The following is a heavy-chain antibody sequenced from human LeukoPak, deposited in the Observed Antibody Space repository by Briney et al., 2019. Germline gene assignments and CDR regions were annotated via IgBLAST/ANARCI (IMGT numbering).Heavy chain of an antibody. D-gene: IGHD3-3*01. Sequence: GGSLRLSCAASGFTVSSNYMSWVRQAPGKGLEWVSVIYSGGSTYYADSVKGRFTISRDNSKNTLYLQMNSLRAEDTAVYYCARAPGPGYDFWSGYYNYYFDYWGQGTLVTVSS. CDR3: ARAPGPGYDFWSGYYNYYFDY. CDR1: GFTVSSNY. CDR2: IYSGGST. J-gene: IGHJ4*02. V-gene: IGHV3-53*01.